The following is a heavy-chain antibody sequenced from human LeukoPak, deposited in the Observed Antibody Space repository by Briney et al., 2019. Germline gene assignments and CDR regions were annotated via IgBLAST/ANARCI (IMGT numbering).Heavy chain of an antibody. Sequence: GGSLRLSCEASGFTFSSYCIHWVRQAPGQGLVWVSRITPDGRSTNYADSVKDRFTISRDNAKNTLYLQMNSLRAEDTAVYYCATAGNYYFDYWGQGTLVTVSS. CDR1: GFTFSSYC. CDR3: ATAGNYYFDY. J-gene: IGHJ4*02. D-gene: IGHD1-1*01. CDR2: ITPDGRST. V-gene: IGHV3-74*01.